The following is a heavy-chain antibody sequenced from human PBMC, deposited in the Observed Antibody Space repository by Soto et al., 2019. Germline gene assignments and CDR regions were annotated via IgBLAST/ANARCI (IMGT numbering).Heavy chain of an antibody. J-gene: IGHJ4*02. D-gene: IGHD3-22*01. Sequence: VGSLRLSCAASGFTFSSYGMHWVRQAPGKGLEWVAVISYDGSNKYYADSVKGRFTISRDNSKNTLYLQMNSLRAEDTAVYYCANGNTVVVYWGQGTLVTVSS. CDR1: GFTFSSYG. CDR2: ISYDGSNK. CDR3: ANGNTVVVY. V-gene: IGHV3-30*18.